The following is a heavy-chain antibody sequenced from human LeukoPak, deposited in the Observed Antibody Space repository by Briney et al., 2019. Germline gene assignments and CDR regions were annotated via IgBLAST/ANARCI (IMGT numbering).Heavy chain of an antibody. D-gene: IGHD3-9*01. Sequence: GGSLRLSCAASGFTFSNYAMGWVRQAPGKGPEWVSSIRNNIENTHYADAVQGRFTISRGNSKNTLYLQMDSLRAEGTARYYCAKASTRDTGYYFDSWGQGTLVSVSS. CDR3: AKASTRDTGYYFDS. CDR2: IRNNIENT. V-gene: IGHV3-23*01. CDR1: GFTFSNYA. J-gene: IGHJ4*02.